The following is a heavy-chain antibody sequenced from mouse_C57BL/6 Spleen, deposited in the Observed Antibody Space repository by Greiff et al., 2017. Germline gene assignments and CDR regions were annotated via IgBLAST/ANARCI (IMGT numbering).Heavy chain of an antibody. Sequence: EVQVVESGGGLVQPKGSLKLSCAASGFSFNTYAMNWVRQAPGKGLEWVARIRSKSNNYATYYADSVKDRFTISRDDSESMLYLQMNNLKTEDTAMYYCVRQGDYYGSSFVDYWGQGTTLTVSS. CDR2: IRSKSNNYAT. D-gene: IGHD1-1*01. CDR1: GFSFNTYA. J-gene: IGHJ2*01. V-gene: IGHV10-1*01. CDR3: VRQGDYYGSSFVDY.